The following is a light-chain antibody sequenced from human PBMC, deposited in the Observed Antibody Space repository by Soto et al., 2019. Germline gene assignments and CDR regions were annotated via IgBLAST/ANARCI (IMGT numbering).Light chain of an antibody. V-gene: IGKV3-15*01. Sequence: ETVMTQSPVTLSVSPGDSATLSCRASQSVNSNLAWYQQKRGQAPRVLIYGASTRATGIPDRFSARGSGTEFTLTIRSLQSEDFAVYYCQQYNDWPRTFGQGTKVEIK. J-gene: IGKJ1*01. CDR2: GAS. CDR1: QSVNSN. CDR3: QQYNDWPRT.